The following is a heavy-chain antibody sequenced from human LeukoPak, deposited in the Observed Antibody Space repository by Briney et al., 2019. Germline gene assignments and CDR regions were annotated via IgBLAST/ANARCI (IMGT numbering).Heavy chain of an antibody. CDR1: GGSFSGYY. V-gene: IGHV4-34*01. D-gene: IGHD3-22*01. Sequence: SETLSLTCAVYGGSFSGYYWSWIRQPPEKGLEWIGEINHSGSTNYNPSLKSRVTISVDTSKNQFSLKLSSVTAADTAVYYCARGYAQMYYYDSSGYSHWGQGTLVTVSS. CDR2: INHSGST. CDR3: ARGYAQMYYYDSSGYSH. J-gene: IGHJ4*02.